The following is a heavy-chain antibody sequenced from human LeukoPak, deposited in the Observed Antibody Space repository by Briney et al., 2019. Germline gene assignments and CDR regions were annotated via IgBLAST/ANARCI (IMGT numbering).Heavy chain of an antibody. CDR2: IYHTGHT. J-gene: IGHJ4*02. CDR3: ARHPFDY. CDR1: GGSISGNY. Sequence: SETLSLTCTVSGGSISGNYWSWTRQPPGEGLEWIGYIYHTGHTHYNPSLKGRVTMSMDTSKSQLSLKMSSVTAADTAVYYCARHPFDYWGQGTLVTVSS. V-gene: IGHV4-59*08.